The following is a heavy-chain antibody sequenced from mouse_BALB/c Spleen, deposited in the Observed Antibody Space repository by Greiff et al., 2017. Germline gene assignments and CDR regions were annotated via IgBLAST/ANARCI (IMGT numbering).Heavy chain of an antibody. D-gene: IGHD1-1*01. Sequence: QVQLKQSGAELMKPGASVKISCKATGYTFSSYWIEWVKQRPGHGLEWIGEILPGSGSTNYNEKFKGKATFTADTSSNTAYMQLSSLTSEDSAVYYCARRYYGSSYGISYAMDYWGQGTSVTVSS. CDR3: ARRYYGSSYGISYAMDY. J-gene: IGHJ4*01. CDR2: ILPGSGST. CDR1: GYTFSSYW. V-gene: IGHV1-9*01.